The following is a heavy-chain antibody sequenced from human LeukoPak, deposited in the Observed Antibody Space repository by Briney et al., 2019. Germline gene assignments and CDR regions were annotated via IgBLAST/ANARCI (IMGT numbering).Heavy chain of an antibody. CDR2: IKSKTDGGTT. V-gene: IGHV3-15*01. Sequence: GGSLRLSCAASGFTFSNAWMSWVRQAPGKGLEWVGRIKSKTDGGTTDCAAPVKGRLPISRDDSKNTLYLQMNSLKTGDTAGYYFSTDGDGDFQDWGQGTLVTVSS. J-gene: IGHJ1*01. CDR1: GFTFSNAW. CDR3: STDGDGDFQD. D-gene: IGHD4-17*01.